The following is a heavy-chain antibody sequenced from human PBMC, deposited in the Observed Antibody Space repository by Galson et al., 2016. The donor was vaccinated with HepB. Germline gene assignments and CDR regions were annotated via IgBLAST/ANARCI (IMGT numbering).Heavy chain of an antibody. CDR2: IWYDGSNN. Sequence: SLRLSCAASGFTFSSYGMQWVRQAPGKGLEWVANIWYDGSNNYYADSVKGRFTISRDNSKNTLYLQMNSLRAEDTAVYYCARDSGGGAFDIWGQGTMVTVSS. CDR3: ARDSGGGAFDI. V-gene: IGHV3-33*01. CDR1: GFTFSSYG. D-gene: IGHD3-10*01. J-gene: IGHJ3*02.